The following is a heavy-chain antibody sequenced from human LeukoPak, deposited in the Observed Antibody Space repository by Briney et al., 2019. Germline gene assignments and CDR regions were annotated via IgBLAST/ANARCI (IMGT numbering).Heavy chain of an antibody. CDR1: GGSISGYF. CDR3: TREPTSGREPTSGRPLDY. CDR2: MYSTGSN. Sequence: SETLSLTCTVSGGSISGYFWTWIRQPAGKGLEWIGRMYSTGSNNYNPSLKSRVTMSLDTSKNHFSLNLTSVTAADTAVYYCTREPTSGREPTSGRPLDYWGQGTLVTVSS. J-gene: IGHJ4*02. D-gene: IGHD5-12*01. V-gene: IGHV4-4*07.